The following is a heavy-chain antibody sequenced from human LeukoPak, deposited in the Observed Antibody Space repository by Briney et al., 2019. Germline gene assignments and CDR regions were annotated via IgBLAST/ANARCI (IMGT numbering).Heavy chain of an antibody. D-gene: IGHD2-21*02. J-gene: IGHJ6*02. CDR2: TSYDGSNK. CDR1: GFTFSSYA. Sequence: PGGSLRLSCAASGFTFSSYAMHWARQAPGKGLEWVAVTSYDGSNKYYADSVKGRFTISRDNSKNTLYLQMNSLRAEDTAVYYCARDGGDSRGYYYYGMDVWGQGTTVTVSS. V-gene: IGHV3-30-3*01. CDR3: ARDGGDSRGYYYYGMDV.